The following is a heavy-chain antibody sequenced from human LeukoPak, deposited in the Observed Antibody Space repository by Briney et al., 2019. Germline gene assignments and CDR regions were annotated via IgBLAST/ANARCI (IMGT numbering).Heavy chain of an antibody. CDR1: GGSISSYY. CDR3: ARALQTATYGIDY. J-gene: IGHJ4*02. V-gene: IGHV4-59*01. CDR2: IYYSGST. Sequence: SETLSLTCTVSGGSISSYYWSGIRQPPGKGLEWIGYIYYSGSTNYNPSLKSRVTISVDTSKNQFSLKLSSVTAADTAVYYCARALQTATYGIDYWGQGTLVTVS. D-gene: IGHD1-26*01.